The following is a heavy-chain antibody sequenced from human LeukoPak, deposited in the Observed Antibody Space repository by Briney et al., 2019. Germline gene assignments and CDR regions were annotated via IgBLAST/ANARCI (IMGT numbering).Heavy chain of an antibody. J-gene: IGHJ4*02. CDR2: INSDGSST. V-gene: IGHV3-74*01. D-gene: IGHD4-23*01. Sequence: GGSLRLSCAASGFTFSSYWMHWVRQAPGKGLVWVSRINSDGSSTSYADSVKGRFTISRDNAKKSLYLQMKSLRAADTAVYYCARDYGGSSPFDYWGQGTLVTVSS. CDR3: ARDYGGSSPFDY. CDR1: GFTFSSYW.